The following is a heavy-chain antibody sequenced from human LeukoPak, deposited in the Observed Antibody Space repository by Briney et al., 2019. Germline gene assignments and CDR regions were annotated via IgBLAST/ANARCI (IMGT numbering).Heavy chain of an antibody. D-gene: IGHD1-26*01. CDR3: AKDLPTIGVGATRVFDY. J-gene: IGHJ4*02. CDR2: ISGSGGST. Sequence: PGGSLRLSCAASGFTFSSYAMSWVRQAPGKGLEWVSAISGSGGSTYYADSVRGRFTISRDNSKNTLYLQVNSLRAEDTAVYYCAKDLPTIGVGATRVFDYWGQGTLVTVSS. CDR1: GFTFSSYA. V-gene: IGHV3-23*01.